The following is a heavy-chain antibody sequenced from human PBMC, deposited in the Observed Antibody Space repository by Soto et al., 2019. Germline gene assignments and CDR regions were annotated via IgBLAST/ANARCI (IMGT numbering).Heavy chain of an antibody. CDR1: GFTFSNYA. CDR2: ISDSGGST. V-gene: IGHV3-23*01. CDR3: AKEMPRLGGFWSGYYEDY. J-gene: IGHJ4*02. Sequence: GGSLRLSCAASGFTFSNYAMSWVRQAPGKGLEWVSAISDSGGSTYYADSVKGRFTISRDNSKNTLHLQMNSLRAEDTAVYYCAKEMPRLGGFWSGYYEDYWGQGTLVTVSS. D-gene: IGHD3-3*01.